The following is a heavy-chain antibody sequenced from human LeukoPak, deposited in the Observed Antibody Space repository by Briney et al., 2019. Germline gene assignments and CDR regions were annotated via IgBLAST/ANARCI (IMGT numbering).Heavy chain of an antibody. J-gene: IGHJ4*02. CDR3: ARPYYDFWSGYYYFDY. D-gene: IGHD3-3*01. Sequence: GGSLRLSCAASGFTVSSNYMSWVRQAPGKGLEWVSVIYSGGSTYYADSVKGRFTISRDNSKNTLYLQMNSLRAEDTAVYYCARPYYDFWSGYYYFDYWGQGTLVTVSS. V-gene: IGHV3-66*01. CDR1: GFTVSSNY. CDR2: IYSGGST.